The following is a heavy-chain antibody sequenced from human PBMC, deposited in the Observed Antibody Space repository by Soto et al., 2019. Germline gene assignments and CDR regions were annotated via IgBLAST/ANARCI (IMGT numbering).Heavy chain of an antibody. Sequence: ASVKVSCKASGYTFFTYGISWVRQAPGQGLEWMGWISTYSGDTKYAQKFQGRVTMTTDTSTTTAYLELRSLRSDDTAVYYCARHHGPTTSENWFDPWGQGTLVNVSS. V-gene: IGHV1-18*01. CDR1: GYTFFTYG. J-gene: IGHJ5*02. CDR2: ISTYSGDT. CDR3: ARHHGPTTSENWFDP. D-gene: IGHD5-12*01.